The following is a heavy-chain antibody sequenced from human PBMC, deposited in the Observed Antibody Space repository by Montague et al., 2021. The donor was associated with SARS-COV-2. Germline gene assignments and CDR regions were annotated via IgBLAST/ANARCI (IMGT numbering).Heavy chain of an antibody. CDR1: GFTFSSYA. CDR2: ISYDGSNK. Sequence: SLRLSCAASGFTFSSYAMHWVRQAPGKGLEWVAVISYDGSNKYYADSVKGRFTISRDNSKNTLYLQMNSLRAEDTAVYYRASSLVWFEIDYWGQETLVTVSS. CDR3: ASSLVWFEIDY. D-gene: IGHD3-10*01. J-gene: IGHJ4*02. V-gene: IGHV3-30*04.